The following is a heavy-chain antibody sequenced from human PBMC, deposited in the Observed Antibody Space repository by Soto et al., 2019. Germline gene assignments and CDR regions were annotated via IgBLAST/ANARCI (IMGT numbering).Heavy chain of an antibody. J-gene: IGHJ4*02. CDR1: GYAFTTYG. D-gene: IGHD1-1*01. V-gene: IGHV1-18*01. CDR3: ARGRYGDY. Sequence: QVHLVKSGAEVKKPGASVKVSCQASGYAFTTYGITWVRQAPGQGLEWMGWISAHKGNTNYAQKLQGRVTVTRDTSTSTAYMELRSLRSDDTAVYYCARGRYGDYWGQGALVTVSS. CDR2: ISAHKGNT.